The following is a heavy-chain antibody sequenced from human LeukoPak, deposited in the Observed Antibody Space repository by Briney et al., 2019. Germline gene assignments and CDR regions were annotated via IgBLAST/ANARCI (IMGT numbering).Heavy chain of an antibody. CDR2: IYYSGST. V-gene: IGHV4-59*01. J-gene: IGHJ5*02. CDR3: ARGRGYSYGS. D-gene: IGHD5-18*01. CDR1: GGSISSYY. Sequence: SETLSLTCTVSGGSISSYYWSWVRQPPGKGLEWIGYIYYSGSTNYNPSLKSRVTISVDTSKNQFSLKLSSVTAADTAVYYCARGRGYSYGSWGQGTLVTVSS.